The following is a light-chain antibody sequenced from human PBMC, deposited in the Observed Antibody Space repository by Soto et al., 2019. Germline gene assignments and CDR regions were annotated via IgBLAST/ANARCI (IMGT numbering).Light chain of an antibody. Sequence: VLRNSPCALSCSLVYGATPSCRTSQSVSSSYLAWYQQKPGQAPRLLIYGASSRATGIPDRFSGSGSGADFTLTISRLEPEDFAVYYCQEYGSSPWTFGQGTKVDIK. CDR3: QEYGSSPWT. J-gene: IGKJ1*01. V-gene: IGKV3-20*01. CDR2: GAS. CDR1: QSVSSSY.